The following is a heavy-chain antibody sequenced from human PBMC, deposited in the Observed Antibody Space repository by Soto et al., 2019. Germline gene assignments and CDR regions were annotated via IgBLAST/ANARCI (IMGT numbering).Heavy chain of an antibody. CDR3: ARTGYSSGWYDHYYYGMDV. Sequence: VQLVESGGGVVQPGRSLRLSCAASGFTFSSYAMHWVRQAPGKGLEWVSYISSSSSTIYYADSVKGRFTISRDNAKNSLYLQMNSLRDEDTAVYYCARTGYSSGWYDHYYYGMDVWGQGTTVTVSS. CDR2: ISSSSSTI. D-gene: IGHD6-19*01. CDR1: GFTFSSYA. V-gene: IGHV3-48*02. J-gene: IGHJ6*02.